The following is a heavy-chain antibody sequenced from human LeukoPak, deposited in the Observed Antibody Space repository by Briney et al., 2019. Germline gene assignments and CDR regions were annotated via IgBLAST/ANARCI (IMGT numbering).Heavy chain of an antibody. V-gene: IGHV3-23*01. D-gene: IGHD1-26*01. J-gene: IGHJ4*02. CDR2: ISGSGGST. CDR3: ARETSRIVGATPPDY. CDR1: GFTFSNSA. Sequence: GGSLRLSCAASGFTFSNSALSWVRQAPGKGLEWVSDISGSGGSTYYADSVKGRFTISRDNAKNSLYLQMNSLRAEDTAVYYCARETSRIVGATPPDYWGQGTLVTVSS.